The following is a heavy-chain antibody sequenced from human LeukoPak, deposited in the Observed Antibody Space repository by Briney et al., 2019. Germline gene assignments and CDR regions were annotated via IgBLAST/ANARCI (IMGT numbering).Heavy chain of an antibody. J-gene: IGHJ3*02. V-gene: IGHV1-2*02. CDR1: GYTFTGYY. Sequence: ASVKVSCKASGYTFTGYYMHWVRQAPGQGLEWMGWINLNSGGTNYAQKFQGRVTMTRDTSISTAYMELSRLRSDDTAVYYCAREMGRVVVITEFDAFDIWGQGTMVTVSS. D-gene: IGHD3-22*01. CDR3: AREMGRVVVITEFDAFDI. CDR2: INLNSGGT.